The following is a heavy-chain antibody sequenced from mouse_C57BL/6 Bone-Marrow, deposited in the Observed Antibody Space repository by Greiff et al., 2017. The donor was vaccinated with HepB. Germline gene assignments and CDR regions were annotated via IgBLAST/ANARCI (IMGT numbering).Heavy chain of an antibody. Sequence: EVQLQQSGAELVRPGASVKLSCTASGFNIKVDYMHWVKQRPEQGLEWIGWFYPENGDTEYASKLQGMVAITADTSSNTAYLQLSSLPSEDTAVDYCTTGKRGSSYFYFDYWGRGTTLTVSS. CDR2: FYPENGDT. D-gene: IGHD1-1*01. CDR3: TTGKRGSSYFYFDY. V-gene: IGHV14-4*01. CDR1: GFNIKVDY. J-gene: IGHJ2*01.